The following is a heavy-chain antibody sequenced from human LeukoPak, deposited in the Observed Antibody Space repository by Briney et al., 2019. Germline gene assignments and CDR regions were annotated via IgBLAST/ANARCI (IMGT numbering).Heavy chain of an antibody. Sequence: PGGSLRLSCAASGFTFSNYEMNWVRQAPGKGLEWVSFINSLGSTIYYENSVHGRFIISSVNASNSLFLQKNIPSADATVVYYSPRPFWSNYYSRAYWGERTLVTVSS. J-gene: IGHJ4*02. CDR2: INSLGSTI. CDR1: GFTFSNYE. V-gene: IGHV3-48*03. D-gene: IGHD3-3*01. CDR3: PRPFWSNYYSRAY.